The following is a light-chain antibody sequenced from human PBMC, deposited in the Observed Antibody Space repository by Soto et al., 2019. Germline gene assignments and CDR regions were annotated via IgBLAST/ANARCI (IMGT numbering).Light chain of an antibody. CDR2: DVS. CDR1: QTINNW. Sequence: DIQMTQSPSTLSASVGDRVSSTCRASQTINNWLAWYQQKPGKAPKLLIYDVSTLGSGVPSRFSGSGSGTDFTLTISGLQPDDSATYYCQQYNTFWTFGQGTKVDI. V-gene: IGKV1-5*01. J-gene: IGKJ1*01. CDR3: QQYNTFWT.